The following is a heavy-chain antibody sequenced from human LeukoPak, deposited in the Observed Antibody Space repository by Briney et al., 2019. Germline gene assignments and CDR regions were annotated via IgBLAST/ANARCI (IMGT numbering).Heavy chain of an antibody. D-gene: IGHD1-26*01. CDR3: ASPFISGTLLDAFDI. Sequence: SETLSLTCSVSGGSISSSSYYWGWIRQPPGKGLEWIGSIYYSGSTYYNPSLKSRVTMSVDTSKNQFSLKLSSVTAADTAVYYWASPFISGTLLDAFDIWGQGTMSPSLQ. J-gene: IGHJ3*02. V-gene: IGHV4-39*07. CDR1: GGSISSSSYY. CDR2: IYYSGST.